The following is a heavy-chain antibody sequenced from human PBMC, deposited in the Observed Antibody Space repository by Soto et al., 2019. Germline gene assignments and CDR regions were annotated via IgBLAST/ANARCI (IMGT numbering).Heavy chain of an antibody. CDR2: INSDGSST. V-gene: IGHV3-74*01. J-gene: IGHJ6*02. Sequence: VQLVESGGGLVQPGGSLRLSCAASGFTFSTYWIHWVRQAPGKGLVWVSRINSDGSSTNYADSVKVRFTISRDNAKNTLFLQMNSLRAEDTAVYYCARERWGGGRDMDVWGQGTTVTVSS. D-gene: IGHD3-10*01. CDR1: GFTFSTYW. CDR3: ARERWGGGRDMDV.